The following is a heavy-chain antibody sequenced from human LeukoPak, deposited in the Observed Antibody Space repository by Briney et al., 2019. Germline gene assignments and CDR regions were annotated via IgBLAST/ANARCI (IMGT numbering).Heavy chain of an antibody. D-gene: IGHD6-25*01. V-gene: IGHV3-74*01. Sequence: GGSLRLSCAASGFTFSSYDMHWVRQAPGKGLVWVSRINSDGSSTTYADSVKGRFTISRDNAKNTVYVQMNSLRAEDTAVYYCARGLPGHTSALGYWGQGTLVTVSS. J-gene: IGHJ4*02. CDR1: GFTFSSYD. CDR2: INSDGSST. CDR3: ARGLPGHTSALGY.